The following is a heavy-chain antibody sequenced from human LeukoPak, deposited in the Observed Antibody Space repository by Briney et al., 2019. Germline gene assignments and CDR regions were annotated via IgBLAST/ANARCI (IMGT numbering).Heavy chain of an antibody. CDR3: ARDFHRRYYDSSGYNAFDI. Sequence: GGSLRLSCAASGFTFSSYSMNWVRQAPGKGLEWVSYISAISSSSTYYADSVKGRSTISRDNAKNSLYLQMNSLRAEDTAVYYCARDFHRRYYDSSGYNAFDIWGQGTMVTVSS. V-gene: IGHV3-48*04. CDR1: GFTFSSYS. J-gene: IGHJ3*02. CDR2: ISAISSSST. D-gene: IGHD3-22*01.